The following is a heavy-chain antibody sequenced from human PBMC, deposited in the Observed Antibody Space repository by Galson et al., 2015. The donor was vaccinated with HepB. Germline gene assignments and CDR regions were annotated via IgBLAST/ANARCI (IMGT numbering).Heavy chain of an antibody. V-gene: IGHV1-18*01. CDR3: AREGASGSYSTGYYGMDV. Sequence: QSGAEVKQPGASVKVSCKGSGYTFTSYGISWVRQAPGQGLEWMGWISAYNGHTNYEQKLQGRVTMTTDTSTRTAYMELRSLRSDDTAVYYCAREGASGSYSTGYYGMDVWGQGTTVTVSS. CDR2: ISAYNGHT. J-gene: IGHJ6*02. D-gene: IGHD1-26*01. CDR1: GYTFTSYG.